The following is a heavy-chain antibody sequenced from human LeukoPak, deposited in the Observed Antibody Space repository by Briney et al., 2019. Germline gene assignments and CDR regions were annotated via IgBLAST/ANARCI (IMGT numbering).Heavy chain of an antibody. V-gene: IGHV1-2*02. CDR1: GYTFTGYY. D-gene: IGHD3-22*01. CDR2: INPNSGGT. CDR3: ARESDVGMIVVAYYFDY. J-gene: IGHJ4*02. Sequence: ASVKVSCKASGYTFTGYYMHWLRQAPGQGLEWMGWINPNSGGTNYAQKFQGRVTMTRDTSISTAYMELSRLRSDDTAVYYCARESDVGMIVVAYYFDYWGQGTLVTVSS.